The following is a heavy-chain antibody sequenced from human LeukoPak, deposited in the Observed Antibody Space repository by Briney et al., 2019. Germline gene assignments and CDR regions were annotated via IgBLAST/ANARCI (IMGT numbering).Heavy chain of an antibody. Sequence: GASVKVSCKASGYTFTGYYMHWVRQAPGQGLEWMGRINPNSGGTNYAQKFQGRVTMTRDTSISTAYMELIRLRSDGTAVYYCARGMWDDLIFDYWVQGTLVTVSS. D-gene: IGHD3/OR15-3a*01. CDR1: GYTFTGYY. CDR3: ARGMWDDLIFDY. V-gene: IGHV1-2*06. J-gene: IGHJ4*02. CDR2: INPNSGGT.